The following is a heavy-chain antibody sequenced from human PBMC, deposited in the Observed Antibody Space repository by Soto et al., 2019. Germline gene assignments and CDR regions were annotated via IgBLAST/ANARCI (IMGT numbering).Heavy chain of an antibody. CDR3: AKPSAVMYSSSFFDY. Sequence: GGSLRLSCAASGFTFSSYGMHWVRQAPGKGLEWVAVISYDGSNKYYADSVKGRFTISRDNSKNTLYLQMNSLRAEDTAVYYCAKPSAVMYSSSFFDYWGQGTLVTVSS. CDR1: GFTFSSYG. J-gene: IGHJ4*02. V-gene: IGHV3-30*18. D-gene: IGHD6-6*01. CDR2: ISYDGSNK.